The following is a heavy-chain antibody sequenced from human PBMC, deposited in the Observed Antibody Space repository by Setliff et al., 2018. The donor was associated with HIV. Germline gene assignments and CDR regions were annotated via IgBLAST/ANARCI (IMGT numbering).Heavy chain of an antibody. Sequence: LRLSCAASGFTFSDYGMNWVRQAPGRGLEWVSHISSSSSRIYYADSVKGRFTISRDNAKNSLYLQMNSLRAEDTAVYYCARASRGGYYGSSGYAYWGQGTLVTVSS. D-gene: IGHD3-22*01. V-gene: IGHV3-48*01. CDR3: ARASRGGYYGSSGYAY. CDR2: ISSSSSRI. CDR1: GFTFSDYG. J-gene: IGHJ4*02.